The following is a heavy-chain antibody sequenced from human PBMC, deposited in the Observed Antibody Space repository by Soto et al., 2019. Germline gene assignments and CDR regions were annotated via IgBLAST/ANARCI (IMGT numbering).Heavy chain of an antibody. V-gene: IGHV5-10-1*04. J-gene: IGHJ6*02. CDR1: GYSFTSYW. CDR3: ARRRGAYYYGSGSYNGYYYYGMDV. CDR2: IDPSDSYT. D-gene: IGHD3-10*01. Sequence: GESLKISCKGSGYSFTSYWISWVRQMPGKGLEWMGRIDPSDSYTNYSPSFQGQVTISADKSISTAYLQWSSLKASDTAMYYCARRRGAYYYGSGSYNGYYYYGMDVWGQGTTVTVSS.